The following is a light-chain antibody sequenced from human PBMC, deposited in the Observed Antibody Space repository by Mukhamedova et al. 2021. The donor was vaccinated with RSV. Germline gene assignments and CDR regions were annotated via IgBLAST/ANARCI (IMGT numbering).Light chain of an antibody. CDR2: GNS. V-gene: IGLV2-23*01. J-gene: IGLJ2*01. Sequence: YQQLPGTAPKLLIYGNSNRPSGVSNRFSGSKSGNTASLTISGLQAEDEADYYCCSYAGSSTYVVFGGGTKLTVL. CDR3: CSYAGSSTYVV.